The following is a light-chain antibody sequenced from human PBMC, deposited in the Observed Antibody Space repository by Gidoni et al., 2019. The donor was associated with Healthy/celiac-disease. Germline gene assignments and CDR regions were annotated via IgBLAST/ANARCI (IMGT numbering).Light chain of an antibody. CDR2: LGS. Sequence: DIVMTQSPLSLPVTPGEPASISCRSSQSLLHSSGYNYVDWYLEKPGQSPQLLIYLGSNRASGVPERFSARGSGKDFKLKISRVEAEDFGVYYCMQALQTPLTFGQGTKLEIK. CDR1: QSLLHSSGYNY. CDR3: MQALQTPLT. V-gene: IGKV2-28*01. J-gene: IGKJ2*01.